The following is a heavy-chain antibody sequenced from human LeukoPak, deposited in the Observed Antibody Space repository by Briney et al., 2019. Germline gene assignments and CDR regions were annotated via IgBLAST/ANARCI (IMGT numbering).Heavy chain of an antibody. J-gene: IGHJ4*02. D-gene: IGHD1-14*01. Sequence: GASVKVSCKASGYTFTSYDINWVRQATGQEPEWVGWMNPNSGRSGYAQKFQGRVTITWNTAISTAYMELSSLISEDTAVYYCAKHYQTTFDYWGQGTLVIVSS. CDR3: AKHYQTTFDY. CDR2: MNPNSGRS. CDR1: GYTFTSYD. V-gene: IGHV1-8*03.